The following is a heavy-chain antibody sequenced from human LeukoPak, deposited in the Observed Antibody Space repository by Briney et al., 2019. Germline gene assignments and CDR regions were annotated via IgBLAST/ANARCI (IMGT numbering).Heavy chain of an antibody. CDR2: LYSDGST. D-gene: IGHD2-15*01. V-gene: IGHV3-53*01. CDR3: ARDPSQSRYCSAGSCYYY. J-gene: IGHJ4*02. CDR1: GFTVSANY. Sequence: GGSLKLSCAASGFTVSANYMSWVRQAPGMGLEWVSVLYSDGSTYYADSVKGRFTVSRDNSKNTLYLQMTSLRAEDSAVYYCARDPSQSRYCSAGSCYYYWGQGTLVTVSS.